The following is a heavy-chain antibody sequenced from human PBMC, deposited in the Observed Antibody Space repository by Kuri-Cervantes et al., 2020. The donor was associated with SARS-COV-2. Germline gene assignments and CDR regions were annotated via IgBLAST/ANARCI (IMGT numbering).Heavy chain of an antibody. CDR3: ARGGSSYSSSWFDSYFDY. V-gene: IGHV1-69*06. J-gene: IGHJ4*02. Sequence: SLTVSCKASGGTFSSYAISWVRQAPGQGLEWMGRIIPIFGTANYAQKFQGRVTITADKYTSTAYMELSSLRSEDTAVYYCARGGSSYSSSWFDSYFDYWGQGTLVTVSS. CDR1: GGTFSSYA. D-gene: IGHD6-13*01. CDR2: IIPIFGTA.